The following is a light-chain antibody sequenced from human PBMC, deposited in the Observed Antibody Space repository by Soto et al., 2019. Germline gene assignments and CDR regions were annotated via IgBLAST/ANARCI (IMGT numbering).Light chain of an antibody. CDR3: QQYGSSPLFT. CDR1: QSVSSSY. J-gene: IGKJ3*01. V-gene: IGKV3-20*01. CDR2: GAS. Sequence: EIVLTQSPGTLSLSPGERATLSCRASQSVSSSYLAWYQQKPGQAPRLLIYGASSRATGIPDRFGGSGSGKDFTLTISRLEPEDFAVYYCQQYGSSPLFTFGPGTKVDIK.